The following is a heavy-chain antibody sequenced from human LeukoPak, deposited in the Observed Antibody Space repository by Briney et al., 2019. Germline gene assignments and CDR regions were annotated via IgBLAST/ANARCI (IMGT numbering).Heavy chain of an antibody. Sequence: SETLSLTCTVSGGSISSSSYYWGWIRQPPGKGLEWIGSIYYSGSTYYNPSLKSRVTISVDTSKNQFSLKLSSVTAADAAVYYCARLGTFWSGYSFDYWGQGTLVTVSS. J-gene: IGHJ4*02. CDR3: ARLGTFWSGYSFDY. CDR2: IYYSGST. V-gene: IGHV4-39*01. CDR1: GGSISSSSYY. D-gene: IGHD3-3*01.